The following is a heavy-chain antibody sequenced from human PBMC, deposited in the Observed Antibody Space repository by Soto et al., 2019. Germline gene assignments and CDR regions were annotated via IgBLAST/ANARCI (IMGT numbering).Heavy chain of an antibody. J-gene: IGHJ3*02. V-gene: IGHV3-23*01. Sequence: GGSLRLSCAASGFTFSSYATSWVRQAPGKGLEWVSAISGSGGSTYYADSVKGRFTISRDNSKNTLYLQMNSLRAEDAAVYYCTKDLRDAFDIWGQGTMVTVSS. CDR2: ISGSGGST. CDR3: TKDLRDAFDI. CDR1: GFTFSSYA.